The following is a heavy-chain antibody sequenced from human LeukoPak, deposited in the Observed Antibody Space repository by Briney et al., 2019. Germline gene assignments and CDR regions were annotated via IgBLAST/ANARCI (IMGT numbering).Heavy chain of an antibody. CDR1: GFTFDDYA. J-gene: IGHJ4*02. CDR3: ARANIAAALLDY. D-gene: IGHD6-13*01. Sequence: GGSLRLSCAASGFTFDDYAMHWVRQAPGKGLEWVSGISWNSGSIGYADSVKGRFTISRDNAKNSLYLQMNSLRAEDTALYYCARANIAAALLDYWGQGTLVTVSS. V-gene: IGHV3-9*01. CDR2: ISWNSGSI.